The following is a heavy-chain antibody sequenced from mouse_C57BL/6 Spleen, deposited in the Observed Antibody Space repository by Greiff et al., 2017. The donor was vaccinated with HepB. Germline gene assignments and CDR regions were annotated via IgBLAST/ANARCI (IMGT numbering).Heavy chain of an antibody. CDR1: GYTFTDYY. D-gene: IGHD2-1*01. V-gene: IGHV1-19*01. CDR3: ARGGNYGNYWDY. CDR2: INPYNGGT. Sequence: VQLQQSGPVLVKPGASVKMSCKASGYTFTDYYMNWVKQSHGKSLEWIGVINPYNGGTSYNQKFKGKATLTVDKSSSTAYMELNSLTSEDSAVYYCARGGNYGNYWDYWGQGTTLTVSS. J-gene: IGHJ2*01.